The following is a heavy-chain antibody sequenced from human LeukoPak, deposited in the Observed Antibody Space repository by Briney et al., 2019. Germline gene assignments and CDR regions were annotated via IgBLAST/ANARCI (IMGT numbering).Heavy chain of an antibody. Sequence: SETLSLTCAVYGGSFSSYYWSWIRQPAGKGLEWIGRIYTSGSTNYNPSLKSRVTMSVDTSKNQFSLKLSSVTAADTAVYYCARDSALDSSGWYYFDYWGQGTLVTVSS. CDR2: IYTSGST. CDR1: GGSFSSYY. J-gene: IGHJ4*02. CDR3: ARDSALDSSGWYYFDY. D-gene: IGHD6-19*01. V-gene: IGHV4-4*07.